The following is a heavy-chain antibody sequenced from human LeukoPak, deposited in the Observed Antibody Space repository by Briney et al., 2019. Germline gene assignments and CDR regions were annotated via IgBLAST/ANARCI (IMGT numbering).Heavy chain of an antibody. V-gene: IGHV3-15*01. CDR3: TTGQNYDDFDY. J-gene: IGHJ4*02. Sequence: GGSLRLSCAASGFTYSNAWMSWIRQAPGKGLEWVGRIKSKTDGGTTDYAAPVKGRFTISRDDSKNTLYLQMNSLKTEDTAVYYCTTGQNYDDFDYWGQGTLVTVSS. D-gene: IGHD3-3*01. CDR2: IKSKTDGGTT. CDR1: GFTYSNAW.